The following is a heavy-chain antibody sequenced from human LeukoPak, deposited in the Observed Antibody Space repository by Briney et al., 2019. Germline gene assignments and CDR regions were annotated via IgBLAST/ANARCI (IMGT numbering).Heavy chain of an antibody. V-gene: IGHV3-30*02. J-gene: IGHJ4*02. CDR2: IRYDGADK. Sequence: GGSLRLSCAASGFTFNTYGMHWVRQAPDKGLEWVAFIRYDGADKYYADSVKGRFTISRDNSKNTLYLQMNSLRVEDSAVYYCAKDLATPYFDYWGQGTLVTVSS. CDR1: GFTFNTYG. D-gene: IGHD3-16*01. CDR3: AKDLATPYFDY.